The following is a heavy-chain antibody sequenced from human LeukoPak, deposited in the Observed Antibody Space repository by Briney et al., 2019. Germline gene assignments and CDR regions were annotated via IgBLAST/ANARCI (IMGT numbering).Heavy chain of an antibody. CDR1: GYTFTSYG. J-gene: IGHJ4*02. D-gene: IGHD6-13*01. CDR2: ISAYNGNT. V-gene: IGHV1-18*01. CDR3: ARDRFAAAASSPVDY. Sequence: ASVKVTCKASGYTFTSYGISWVRHAPGQGLEWMGWISAYNGNTNYAQKLQGRVTMTTDTSTSTAYMELRSMRSDDTAVYYCARDRFAAAASSPVDYWGQGTLVTVSS.